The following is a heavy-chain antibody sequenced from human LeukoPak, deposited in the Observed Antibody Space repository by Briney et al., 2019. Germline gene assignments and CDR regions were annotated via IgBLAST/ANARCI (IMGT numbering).Heavy chain of an antibody. Sequence: GESLKISCKVSGCSFTTYWIGWVRQMPGKGLEWMGIIFPADSDTRYSPSVRGQVTISADKSTSTAYLQWSSLKASDTAIYYCARSGKLDYWGQGTLVTVSS. CDR2: IFPADSDT. CDR1: GCSFTTYW. V-gene: IGHV5-51*01. D-gene: IGHD1-26*01. CDR3: ARSGKLDY. J-gene: IGHJ4*02.